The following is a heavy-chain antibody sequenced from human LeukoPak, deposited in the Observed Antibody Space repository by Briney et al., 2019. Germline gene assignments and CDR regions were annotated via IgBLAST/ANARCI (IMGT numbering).Heavy chain of an antibody. CDR1: GGIFSSYA. V-gene: IGHV1-69*06. D-gene: IGHD2-2*01. J-gene: IGHJ5*02. CDR3: ATWSPREYCSSTTCYDNWFDR. CDR2: IIPMFGTP. Sequence: SVKVPCKASGGIFSSYAFNWVRQAPGQGLEWMGRIIPMFGTPNQAQKFQGRVTISADKFTRTAYMELSSLRSEDTAVYYCATWSPREYCSSTTCYDNWFDRWGQETLVTVSS.